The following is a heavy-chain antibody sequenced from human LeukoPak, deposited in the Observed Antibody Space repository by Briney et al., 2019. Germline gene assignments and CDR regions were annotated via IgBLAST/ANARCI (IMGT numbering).Heavy chain of an antibody. Sequence: ASVKVSCKASGYTFTSYDISWVRQAPGQGLEWMGWISAYNGNTNYAQKLQGRVTMTTDTSTSTAYMELRSLRSDDTAVYYCARESPDYYDSSGYYSGDYWGQGTLVTVSS. CDR3: ARESPDYYDSSGYYSGDY. D-gene: IGHD3-22*01. CDR1: GYTFTSYD. CDR2: ISAYNGNT. J-gene: IGHJ4*02. V-gene: IGHV1-18*01.